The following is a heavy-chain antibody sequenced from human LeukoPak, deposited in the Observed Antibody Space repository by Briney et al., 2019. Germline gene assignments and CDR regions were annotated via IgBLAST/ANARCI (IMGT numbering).Heavy chain of an antibody. V-gene: IGHV1-18*01. CDR1: GYTFTSYG. J-gene: IGHJ3*02. D-gene: IGHD3-22*01. CDR3: ARALGSVVVMGMDALDI. CDR2: ISAYNGNT. Sequence: GASVKVSCKASGYTFTSYGISWVRQAPGQGLEWMGWISAYNGNTNYAQKLQGRITMTTDTSTNTAYMELRSLRSDDTAVYYCARALGSVVVMGMDALDIWGQGTMVTVSS.